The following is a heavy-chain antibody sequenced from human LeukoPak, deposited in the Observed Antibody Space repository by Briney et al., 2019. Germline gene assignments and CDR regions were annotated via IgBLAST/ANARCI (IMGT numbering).Heavy chain of an antibody. J-gene: IGHJ4*02. CDR2: VRYDGTNK. CDR3: AKDIRGWEAVAGFDY. V-gene: IGHV3-30*02. D-gene: IGHD6-19*01. CDR1: GFTFSTFG. Sequence: GGSLRLSCAASGFAASGFTFSTFGMHWVRQAPGEGLEWVAFVRYDGTNKYYADSVKGRFTISRDNSKNSLYLQMNSLRTEDTALYYCAKDIRGWEAVAGFDYWGQGTLVTVSS.